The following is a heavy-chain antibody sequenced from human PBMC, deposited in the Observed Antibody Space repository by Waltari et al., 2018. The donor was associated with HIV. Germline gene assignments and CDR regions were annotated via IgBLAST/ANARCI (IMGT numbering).Heavy chain of an antibody. CDR3: ARGARWDGYNSDWYFDL. CDR2: IWYDGSKK. Sequence: QVQLVQWGGGVVQPGRSLRLSCAASGFTFNNYGMSWIRQTPGKGLGWVAGIWYDGSKKDYADSVKGRFTISRDNSNNRLYLQMNSLRVDETAVYLCARGARWDGYNSDWYFDLWGRGTLVTVSS. V-gene: IGHV3-33*01. D-gene: IGHD5-12*01. CDR1: GFTFNNYG. J-gene: IGHJ2*01.